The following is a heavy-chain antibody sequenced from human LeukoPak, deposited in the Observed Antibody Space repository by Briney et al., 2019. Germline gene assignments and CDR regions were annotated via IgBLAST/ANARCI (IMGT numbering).Heavy chain of an antibody. CDR1: GGSISSYY. CDR2: IYYSGST. Sequence: SETLSLTCTVSGGSISSYYWSWIRQPPGKGLEWIGYIYYSGSTNYNPSLKSRITTSVDTSKNQFSLKLSSVTAADTAVYYCARGNTALGFQYYFDYWGQGTLVTVSS. J-gene: IGHJ4*02. CDR3: ARGNTALGFQYYFDY. D-gene: IGHD5-18*01. V-gene: IGHV4-59*01.